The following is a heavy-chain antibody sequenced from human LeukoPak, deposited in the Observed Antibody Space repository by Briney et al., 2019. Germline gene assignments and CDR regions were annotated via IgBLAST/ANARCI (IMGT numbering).Heavy chain of an antibody. J-gene: IGHJ4*02. V-gene: IGHV4-39*01. CDR2: IYYSGST. CDR1: GGSISSSSYY. CDR3: ARRGIAAAGVDTYDY. D-gene: IGHD6-13*01. Sequence: SETLSLTCTVSGGSISSSSYYWGWIRQPPGKGLEWIGSIYYSGSTYYNPSLKSRVTISVDTSKNQFSLKLSSVTAADTAVYYCARRGIAAAGVDTYDYWGQGTLVTVSS.